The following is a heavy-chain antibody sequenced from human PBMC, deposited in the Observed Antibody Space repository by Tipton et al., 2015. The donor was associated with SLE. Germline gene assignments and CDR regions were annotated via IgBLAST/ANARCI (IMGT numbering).Heavy chain of an antibody. J-gene: IGHJ2*01. D-gene: IGHD6-13*01. CDR2: IYYSGST. Sequence: TLSLTCTVSGGSIRSSSYYWGWIRQPPGKGLEWIGSIYYSGSTYYNPSLKSRVTISVDTSKNQFSLKLSSVTAADTAVYYCARGGAAAGTQWYFDLWGRGTLVTVSS. CDR3: ARGGAAAGTQWYFDL. CDR1: GGSIRSSSYY. V-gene: IGHV4-39*07.